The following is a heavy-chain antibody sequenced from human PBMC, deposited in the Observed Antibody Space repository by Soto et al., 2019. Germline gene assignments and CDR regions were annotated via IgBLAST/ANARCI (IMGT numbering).Heavy chain of an antibody. Sequence: QVQLVQSGAEVKKPGASVKVSCKVSGDTFIAHYIHWVRQAPGKGLEWIGWTNPNNGSTKYAQKFQGRVNMTRDTSITTVYVELSSLRSDDTAVYFCARDVNPYYGPGSLHGYFDYWGQGTLVTVSS. J-gene: IGHJ4*02. V-gene: IGHV1-2*02. CDR2: TNPNNGST. CDR3: ARDVNPYYGPGSLHGYFDY. D-gene: IGHD3-10*01. CDR1: GDTFIAHY.